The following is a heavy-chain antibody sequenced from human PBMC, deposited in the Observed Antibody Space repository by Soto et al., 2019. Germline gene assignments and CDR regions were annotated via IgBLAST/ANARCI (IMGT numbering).Heavy chain of an antibody. CDR1: GGSFGKSA. Sequence: ASVKVSCKASGGSFGKSAINWVRQTPGQGLEWLGGFIPVYRTLNYAQKFQGRVTITADESTGTAYMTLSSLASDDTAVYYCATGVIWIGYFTVNSWGQGTRVTVSS. CDR3: ATGVIWIGYFTVNS. J-gene: IGHJ4*02. CDR2: FIPVYRTL. V-gene: IGHV1-69*13. D-gene: IGHD3-3*01.